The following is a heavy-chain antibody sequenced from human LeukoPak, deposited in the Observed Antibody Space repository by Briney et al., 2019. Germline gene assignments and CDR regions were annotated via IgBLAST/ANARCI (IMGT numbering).Heavy chain of an antibody. V-gene: IGHV4-59*01. CDR3: ARDLTS. CDR1: GGSISSYY. J-gene: IGHJ5*02. D-gene: IGHD1-14*01. Sequence: SETLSLTCTVSGGSISSYYWSWIRQPPGKGLEWIGYIYYSGSTNYNPSLKSRVIISVDTSKNQFSLKLSSVTAADTAVYYCARDLTSWGQGTLVTVSS. CDR2: IYYSGST.